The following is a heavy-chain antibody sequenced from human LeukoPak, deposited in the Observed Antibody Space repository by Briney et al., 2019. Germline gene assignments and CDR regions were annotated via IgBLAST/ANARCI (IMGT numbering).Heavy chain of an antibody. D-gene: IGHD3-9*01. V-gene: IGHV3-23*01. CDR1: GFTFSSYG. Sequence: GGSLRLSCAASGFTFSSYGMSWVRQAPGKGLEWVSAISGSGGSTYYADSVKGRFTISRDNSKNTLYLQMNSLRAEDTAVYYCAKTYYDILTGYSEPYADFDYWGQGTLVTVSS. CDR2: ISGSGGST. J-gene: IGHJ4*02. CDR3: AKTYYDILTGYSEPYADFDY.